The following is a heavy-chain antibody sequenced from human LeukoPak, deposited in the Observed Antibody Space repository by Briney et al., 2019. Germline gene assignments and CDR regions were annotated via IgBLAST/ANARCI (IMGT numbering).Heavy chain of an antibody. D-gene: IGHD1-20*01. J-gene: IGHJ3*02. CDR3: AKDLRYNWNDLYDAFDI. CDR1: GFTFSGSA. Sequence: GGSLKLSCAASGFTFSGSAMHWVRQASGEGLEWVGRIRSKANSYATAYAASVKGRFTISRDDSKNTAYLQMNSLRAEDTAVYYCAKDLRYNWNDLYDAFDIWGQGTMVTVSS. V-gene: IGHV3-73*01. CDR2: IRSKANSYAT.